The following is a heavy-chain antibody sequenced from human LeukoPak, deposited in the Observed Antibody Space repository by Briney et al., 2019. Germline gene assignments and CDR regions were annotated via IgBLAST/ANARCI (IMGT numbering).Heavy chain of an antibody. D-gene: IGHD2-15*01. V-gene: IGHV3-23*01. Sequence: RGSLRLSCAASGFTFSSYAMNWVRQAPGKGLEWVSTIGGSGYSTYYADSVEGRFTISRDNSKNTLYLQMDSLRAEDTAAYYCAKDSSRCSGGSCYSCFDYWGQGTLVTVSS. CDR1: GFTFSSYA. CDR3: AKDSSRCSGGSCYSCFDY. CDR2: IGGSGYST. J-gene: IGHJ4*02.